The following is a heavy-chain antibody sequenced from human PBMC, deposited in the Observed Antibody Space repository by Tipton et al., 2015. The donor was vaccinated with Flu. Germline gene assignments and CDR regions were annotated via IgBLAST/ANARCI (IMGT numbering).Heavy chain of an antibody. Sequence: TLSLTCTVSGGSISSYYWSWIRQPAGKGLEWIGRIYTSGSTNYNPSLKSRVTMSVDTSKNQFSLKVSSVTATDTAVYYCARDRMRGYSYGSDFGYWGQGTLVTVSS. J-gene: IGHJ4*02. CDR3: ARDRMRGYSYGSDFGY. CDR2: IYTSGST. D-gene: IGHD5-18*01. V-gene: IGHV4-4*07. CDR1: GGSISSYY.